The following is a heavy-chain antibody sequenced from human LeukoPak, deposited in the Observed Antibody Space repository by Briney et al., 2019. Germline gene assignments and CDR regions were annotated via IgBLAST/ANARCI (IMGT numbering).Heavy chain of an antibody. D-gene: IGHD3-9*01. J-gene: IGHJ4*02. Sequence: PGRSLRLSCAASGFTFDDYAMHWVRQAPGKGLEWVSGISWNSGSIGYADSVKGRFTISRDNAKNSLYLQMNSLRAEDTALYYCAKDRGYDILTGVLSDYWGQGTLVTVSS. CDR1: GFTFDDYA. V-gene: IGHV3-9*01. CDR3: AKDRGYDILTGVLSDY. CDR2: ISWNSGSI.